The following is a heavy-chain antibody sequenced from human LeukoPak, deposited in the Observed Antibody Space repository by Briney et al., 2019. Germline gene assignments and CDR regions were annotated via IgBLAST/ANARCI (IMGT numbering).Heavy chain of an antibody. CDR3: ARPTKGTAAQGYDY. V-gene: IGHV4-39*01. D-gene: IGHD6-6*01. Sequence: PSETLSLTCTVSGGSISSSTYYWGWIRQPPGRGLELVGSIYYSGSTYYNPSLKSRVTISVDTSKNQFSLKVISVTAADTAVYYCARPTKGTAAQGYDYWGQGILVTVAS. CDR2: IYYSGST. CDR1: GGSISSSTYY. J-gene: IGHJ4*02.